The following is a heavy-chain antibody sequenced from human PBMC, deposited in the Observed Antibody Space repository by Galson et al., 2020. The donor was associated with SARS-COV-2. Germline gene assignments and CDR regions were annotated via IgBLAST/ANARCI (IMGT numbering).Heavy chain of an antibody. J-gene: IGHJ4*02. V-gene: IGHV4-59*08. Sequence: SETLSLTCTVSGGSISSYYWSWIRQPPGKGLEWIGYIYYSGSTNYNPSLKSRVTISVDTSKNQFSLKLSSVTAADTAVYYCARQSPYYDYVWGSHRPGYFDYWGQGTLVTVSS. CDR2: IYYSGST. CDR3: ARQSPYYDYVWGSHRPGYFDY. D-gene: IGHD3-16*02. CDR1: GGSISSYY.